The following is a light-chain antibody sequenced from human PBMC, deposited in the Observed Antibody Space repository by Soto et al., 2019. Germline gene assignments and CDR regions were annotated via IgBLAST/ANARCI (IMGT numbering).Light chain of an antibody. CDR1: SSDVGCYNY. Sequence: QSALTQPASVSGSPGQSITISCTGTSSDVGCYNYVSWYQQHPGKAPKLMIYDVSNRPSGVSNRFSGSKSGNTASLTISGLQAEDEADYYCSSYTSSRTRVFGTGTKVTVL. CDR3: SSYTSSRTRV. CDR2: DVS. J-gene: IGLJ1*01. V-gene: IGLV2-14*01.